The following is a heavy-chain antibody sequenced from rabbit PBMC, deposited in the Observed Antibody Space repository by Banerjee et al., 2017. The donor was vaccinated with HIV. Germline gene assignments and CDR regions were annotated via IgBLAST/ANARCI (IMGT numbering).Heavy chain of an antibody. CDR3: ARTSAYYTLTL. Sequence: QEQLVESGGGLVQPEGSLTLTCTASGFSLSSSYYMCWVRQAPGKGLEWIGCIDIATYNTYYANWAKGRFTISETSSTTVTLQMTSLTDADTATYFCARTSAYYTLTLWGQGTLVTVS. CDR2: IDIATYNT. CDR1: GFSLSSSYY. D-gene: IGHD1-1*01. J-gene: IGHJ3*01. V-gene: IGHV1S45*01.